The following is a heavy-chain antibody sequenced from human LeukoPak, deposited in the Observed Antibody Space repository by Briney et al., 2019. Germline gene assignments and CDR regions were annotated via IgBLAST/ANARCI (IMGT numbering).Heavy chain of an antibody. V-gene: IGHV3-48*04. CDR3: ARGSGWYFGWFDP. J-gene: IGHJ5*02. D-gene: IGHD6-19*01. CDR2: ISSSSSTI. CDR1: GFTFSSYS. Sequence: PGGSLRLSCAASGFTFSSYSMNWVRQAPGKGLEWVSYISSSSSTIYYADSVKGRFTISRDNAKNSLYLQMNSLRAEDTAVYYCARGSGWYFGWFDPWGQGTLVTVSS.